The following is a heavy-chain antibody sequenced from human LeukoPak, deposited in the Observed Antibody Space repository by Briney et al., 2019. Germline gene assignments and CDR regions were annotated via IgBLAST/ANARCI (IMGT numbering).Heavy chain of an antibody. D-gene: IGHD6-13*01. CDR2: IYHNGNT. CDR3: ARDLSYSSIPSEDY. V-gene: IGHV4-38-2*02. CDR1: TYSISSGYY. Sequence: SETLSLTCTVSTYSISSGYYWGWIRQPPGKGLEWIGNIYHNGNTYYNPSLKSRVTISVDTSKKQFSLKLRTATAADTAVYYCARDLSYSSIPSEDYWGQGTLVTVSS. J-gene: IGHJ4*02.